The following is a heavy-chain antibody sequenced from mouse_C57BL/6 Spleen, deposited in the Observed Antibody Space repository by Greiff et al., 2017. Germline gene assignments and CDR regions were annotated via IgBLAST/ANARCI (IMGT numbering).Heavy chain of an antibody. D-gene: IGHD3-3*01. CDR3: ARGGDGYFDY. J-gene: IGHJ2*01. CDR1: GYSITSGYY. V-gene: IGHV3-6*01. Sequence: EVQRVESGPGLVKPSQSLSLTCSVTGYSITSGYYWNWIRQFPGNKLEWMGYISYDGSNNYNPSLKNRISITRDTSKNQFFLKLNSVTTEDTATYYCARGGDGYFDYWGQGTTRTVSS. CDR2: ISYDGSN.